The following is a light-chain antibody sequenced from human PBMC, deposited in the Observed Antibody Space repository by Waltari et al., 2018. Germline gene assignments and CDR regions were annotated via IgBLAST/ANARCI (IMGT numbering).Light chain of an antibody. CDR3: HQYGNSART. CDR1: QRVANSY. CDR2: AAS. V-gene: IGKV3-20*01. Sequence: VLTRSPGTLSLSPGERATLSCRASQRVANSYLAWYQQRPGQAPRLLIYAASSRATGIPDRFSGSVSGTDFTLTISRLEPEDSAVYYCHQYGNSARTFGQGTKVEIK. J-gene: IGKJ1*01.